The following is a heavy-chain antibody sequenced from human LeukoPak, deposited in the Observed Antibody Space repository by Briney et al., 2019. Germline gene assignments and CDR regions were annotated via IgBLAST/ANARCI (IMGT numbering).Heavy chain of an antibody. D-gene: IGHD2-15*01. Sequence: GASVKVSCKASGYTFTSYGIGWVRQAPGQGLEWMGWISAYNGNTNYAQKLQGRVTMTTDTSTSTAYMELRSLRSDDTAVYYCAREGLCSGGSCYWGVDYWGQGTLVTVSS. CDR2: ISAYNGNT. CDR3: AREGLCSGGSCYWGVDY. V-gene: IGHV1-18*01. CDR1: GYTFTSYG. J-gene: IGHJ4*02.